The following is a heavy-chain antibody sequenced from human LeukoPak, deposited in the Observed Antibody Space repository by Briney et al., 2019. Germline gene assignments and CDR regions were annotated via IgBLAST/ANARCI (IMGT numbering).Heavy chain of an antibody. V-gene: IGHV3-21*01. D-gene: IGHD1-14*01. CDR1: GFTLRHHR. Sequence: GGSLTLSCGACGFTLRHHRMVWVRQARGGGVEWVSSISRTSSDIYYADSVKGRFTISRHNAKNSLYLQMNSLRAEDTAVYYCARGVPDDYWGQGTLVTVSS. CDR2: ISRTSSDI. CDR3: ARGVPDDY. J-gene: IGHJ4*02.